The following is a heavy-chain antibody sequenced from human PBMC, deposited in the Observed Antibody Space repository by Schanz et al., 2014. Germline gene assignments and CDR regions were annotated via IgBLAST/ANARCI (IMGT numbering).Heavy chain of an antibody. D-gene: IGHD2-8*01. CDR3: AKEYAIAEQTYFES. V-gene: IGHV3-9*01. J-gene: IGHJ4*02. CDR2: LSWNSDSK. CDR1: MFEDYA. Sequence: MFEDYAMHWVRQAPGKGLEWVSGLSWNSDSKLYADSVKGRFTISRSNAKNSLVLQTNSRKADDTASYYCAKEYAIAEQTYFESRGQGTLDAV.